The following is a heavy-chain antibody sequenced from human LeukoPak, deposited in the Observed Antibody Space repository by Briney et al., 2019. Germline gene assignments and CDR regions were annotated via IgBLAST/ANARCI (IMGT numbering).Heavy chain of an antibody. CDR2: LNPNSGGT. CDR1: GYNFSDNY. D-gene: IGHD2-15*01. J-gene: IGHJ4*02. Sequence: RASVNVSCKASGYNFSDNYIHGVRDAPGQGLEWRGWLNPNSGGTKFAQKFQARVTLTRNTSISTAYMELSSLTSDDTAAYYCAKVLVAATHYLDYWGQGTLVTVSS. V-gene: IGHV1-2*02. CDR3: AKVLVAATHYLDY.